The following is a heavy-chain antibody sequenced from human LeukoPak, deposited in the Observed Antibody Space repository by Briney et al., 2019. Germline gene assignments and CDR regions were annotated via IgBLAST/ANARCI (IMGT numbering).Heavy chain of an antibody. CDR3: ARDRGMGSYYYGMDV. V-gene: IGHV3-53*01. CDR1: GFTVSSNY. J-gene: IGHJ6*02. Sequence: PGGSLRLSCAASGFTVSSNYMSWVRQAPGKGLEWVSVIYSGGSTYYADSVKGRITISRDNSKNTLYLQMNSLRAEDTAVYYCARDRGMGSYYYGMDVWGQGTTVTVSS. D-gene: IGHD3-10*01. CDR2: IYSGGST.